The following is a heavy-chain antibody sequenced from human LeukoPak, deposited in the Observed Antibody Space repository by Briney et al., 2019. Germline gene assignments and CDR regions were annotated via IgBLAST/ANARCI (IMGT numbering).Heavy chain of an antibody. Sequence: GGSLRLSCAASGFTFSDYYMSWIRQAPGKGLEWVSYISSSGSTIYYADSVKGRFTISRDNAKNSLYLQMNSLRAEDTAVYYCVREGAYGDYGDYGMDVWGQGTTVTVSS. J-gene: IGHJ6*02. CDR1: GFTFSDYY. V-gene: IGHV3-11*01. D-gene: IGHD4-17*01. CDR2: ISSSGSTI. CDR3: VREGAYGDYGDYGMDV.